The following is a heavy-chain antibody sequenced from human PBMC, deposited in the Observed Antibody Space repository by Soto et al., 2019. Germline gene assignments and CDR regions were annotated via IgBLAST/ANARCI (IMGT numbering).Heavy chain of an antibody. Sequence: SVKVSCKASGYTFTNFGISWVRQAPGQGLEWMGRIIPILGIANYAQKFQGRVTITADKSTSTAYMELSSLRSEDTAVYYCASIMSYYDSSGYYLDYWGQGTLVTVSS. D-gene: IGHD3-22*01. CDR2: IIPILGIA. J-gene: IGHJ4*02. V-gene: IGHV1-69*04. CDR3: ASIMSYYDSSGYYLDY. CDR1: GYTFTNFG.